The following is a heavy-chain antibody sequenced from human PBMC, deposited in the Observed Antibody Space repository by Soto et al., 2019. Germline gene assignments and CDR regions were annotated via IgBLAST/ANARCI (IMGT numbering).Heavy chain of an antibody. V-gene: IGHV1-69*13. CDR2: IIPIFGTA. D-gene: IGHD3-9*01. J-gene: IGHJ4*02. CDR1: GGTFSSYA. CDR3: ARGSAYDILTGYYAH. Sequence: GASVKVSCKASGGTFSSYAISWVRQAPGQGLEWMGGIIPIFGTANYAQKFQGRVTITADESTSTAYMELSSLRSEDTAVYYCARGSAYDILTGYYAHWGQGTLVTVS.